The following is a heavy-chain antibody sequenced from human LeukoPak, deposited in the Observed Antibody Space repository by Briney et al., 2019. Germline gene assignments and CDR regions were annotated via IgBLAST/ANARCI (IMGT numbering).Heavy chain of an antibody. V-gene: IGHV3-20*04. D-gene: IGHD3-16*01. Sequence: GGSLRLSCAASGLTFDDYGMSWVRQAPGKGLEWVSGINWNGGSTGYADSVKGRFTISRDNAKNSLYLQMNSLRAEDTALYYCARVFGRYYYYYGMDVWGQGTTVTVSS. CDR1: GLTFDDYG. J-gene: IGHJ6*02. CDR2: INWNGGST. CDR3: ARVFGRYYYYYGMDV.